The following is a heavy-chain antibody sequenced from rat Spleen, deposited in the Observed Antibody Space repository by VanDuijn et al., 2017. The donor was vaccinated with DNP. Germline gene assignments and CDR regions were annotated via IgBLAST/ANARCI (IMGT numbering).Heavy chain of an antibody. Sequence: EVQLVESGGGLVQPGRSMKLSCAASGLTFSYSDLAWVRQAPTGGLEWVASIESSGGSSYYRDSVKGRFTVSRDDAKSTLYLQMDSLRSEDMATYYCARPSYSSYGGFGYWGQGTLVTVSS. J-gene: IGHJ3*01. V-gene: IGHV5-25*01. CDR1: GLTFSYSD. D-gene: IGHD1-2*01. CDR3: ARPSYSSYGGFGY. CDR2: IESSGGSS.